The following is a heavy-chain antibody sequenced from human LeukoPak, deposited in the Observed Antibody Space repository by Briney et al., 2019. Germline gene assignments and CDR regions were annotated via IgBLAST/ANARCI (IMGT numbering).Heavy chain of an antibody. J-gene: IGHJ5*02. CDR1: GYSFTSYW. CDR3: ASYYGSGSYFEVNWFDP. CDR2: IDPSDSYT. V-gene: IGHV5-10-1*01. Sequence: GESLKISCKGSGYSFTSYWISWARQMPGKGLEWMGRIDPSDSYTNYSPSFQGHVTISADKSISTAYLQWSSLKASDTAMYYCASYYGSGSYFEVNWFDPWGQGTLVTVSS. D-gene: IGHD3-10*01.